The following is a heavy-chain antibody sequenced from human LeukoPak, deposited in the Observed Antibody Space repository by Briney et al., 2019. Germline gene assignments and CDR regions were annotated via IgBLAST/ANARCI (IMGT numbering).Heavy chain of an antibody. Sequence: SETLSLTCTVSGGSISNYYWSWIRQPPGKGLEWIGYVYSSGSTNYNPSLKSRVTISVDTSKSQLSLKLSSVTAADTAVYYCASYYSSGWYYFDYWGQGTLVTVSS. J-gene: IGHJ4*02. D-gene: IGHD6-19*01. V-gene: IGHV4-59*01. CDR1: GGSISNYY. CDR2: VYSSGST. CDR3: ASYYSSGWYYFDY.